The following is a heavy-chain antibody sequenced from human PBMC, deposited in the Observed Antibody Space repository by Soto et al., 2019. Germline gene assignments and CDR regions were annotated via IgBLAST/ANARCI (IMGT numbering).Heavy chain of an antibody. D-gene: IGHD3-3*01. J-gene: IGHJ4*02. CDR2: IYPGDSYT. CDR1: GYSFTSYC. Sequence: VESLKTSCKGSGYSFTSYCIGWLREMPGKGLEWMGIIYPGDSYTRYSPSFQGQVTISADKSISTAYLQWSSLKASDTAMYYCARGGITIFGVVTAFDYWGQGTLVTVS. V-gene: IGHV5-51*01. CDR3: ARGGITIFGVVTAFDY.